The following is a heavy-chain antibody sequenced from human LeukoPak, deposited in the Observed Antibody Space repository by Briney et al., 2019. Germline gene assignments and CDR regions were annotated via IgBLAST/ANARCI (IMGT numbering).Heavy chain of an antibody. Sequence: GGSLRLSCAASGFTFSSSGMHWVRQAPGKGREWVAFIRCGGSNKYYADSVKGRFTIARDNCKNTLYLQMNSLRAEDTAVYYCAKLLYYYDSSQPYWGQGTLVTVSS. D-gene: IGHD3-22*01. CDR2: IRCGGSNK. J-gene: IGHJ4*02. CDR1: GFTFSSSG. CDR3: AKLLYYYDSSQPY. V-gene: IGHV3-30*02.